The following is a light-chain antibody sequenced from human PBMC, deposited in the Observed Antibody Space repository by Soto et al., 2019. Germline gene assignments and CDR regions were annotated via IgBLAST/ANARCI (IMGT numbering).Light chain of an antibody. CDR1: QGVSSY. CDR2: DAS. Sequence: EIVLTQSPATLSLSPGERATLSCRASQGVSSYLAWYQQKPGQAPRLLIYDASNRATGIPARFSGSGSGTEFTLTISSLQSEDFALYYCQQYNNWPLTFGGGTKVDIK. V-gene: IGKV3D-15*01. J-gene: IGKJ4*01. CDR3: QQYNNWPLT.